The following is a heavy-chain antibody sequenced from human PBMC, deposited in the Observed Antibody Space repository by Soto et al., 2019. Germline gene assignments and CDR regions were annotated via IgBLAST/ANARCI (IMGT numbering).Heavy chain of an antibody. CDR1: GGTFSSYA. D-gene: IGHD3-22*01. CDR3: ASGRYDASGYFDY. J-gene: IGHJ4*02. Sequence: SVKVSCKASGGTFSSYAISWVRQAPGQGLEWMGGIIPIFGTANYAQKFQGRATITADESTSTAYMELSSLRSEDTAMFYCASGRYDASGYFDYWGQGALVTVSS. CDR2: IIPIFGTA. V-gene: IGHV1-69*13.